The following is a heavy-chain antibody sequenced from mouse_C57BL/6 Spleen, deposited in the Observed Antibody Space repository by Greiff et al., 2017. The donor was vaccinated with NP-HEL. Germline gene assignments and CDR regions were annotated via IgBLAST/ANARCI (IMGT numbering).Heavy chain of an antibody. CDR3: AREGIYYYYDGRQYYAMDY. Sequence: QVQLQQPGAELVMPGASVKLSCKASGYTFTSYWMHWVKQRPGQGLEWIGEIDPSDSYTNYNQKFKGKSTLTADKSSSPAYMQLSSLTSEVSAIYYCAREGIYYYYDGRQYYAMDYWGQGTSVTVSS. D-gene: IGHD2-4*01. CDR1: GYTFTSYW. CDR2: IDPSDSYT. V-gene: IGHV1-69*01. J-gene: IGHJ4*01.